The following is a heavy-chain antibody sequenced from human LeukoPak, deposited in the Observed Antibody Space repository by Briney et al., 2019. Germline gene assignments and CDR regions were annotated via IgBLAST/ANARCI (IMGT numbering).Heavy chain of an antibody. Sequence: PGGSLRLSCAASGFTFSSYGMSWVRQAPGKGLEWVSAISGSGGSTYYADSAKGRFIISRDNSKNTMYLQMNSLRAEDTGVYYCAKDSGWIQFIDWGQGTPVTVSS. CDR2: ISGSGGST. D-gene: IGHD5-24*01. J-gene: IGHJ4*02. CDR3: AKDSGWIQFID. CDR1: GFTFSSYG. V-gene: IGHV3-23*01.